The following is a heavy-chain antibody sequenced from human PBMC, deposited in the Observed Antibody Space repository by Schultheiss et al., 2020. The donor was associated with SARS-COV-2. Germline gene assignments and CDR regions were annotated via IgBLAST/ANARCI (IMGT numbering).Heavy chain of an antibody. J-gene: IGHJ3*02. CDR2: IKQDGSEK. CDR3: ARDQGCSSTSCDLDAFDI. D-gene: IGHD2-2*01. Sequence: GGSLRLSCAASGFTFSSYPMHWVRQAPGKGLEWVANIKQDGSEKYYVDSVKGRFTISRDNAKNSLYLQMNSLRAEDTAVYYCARDQGCSSTSCDLDAFDIWGQGTMVTVSS. V-gene: IGHV3-7*01. CDR1: GFTFSSYP.